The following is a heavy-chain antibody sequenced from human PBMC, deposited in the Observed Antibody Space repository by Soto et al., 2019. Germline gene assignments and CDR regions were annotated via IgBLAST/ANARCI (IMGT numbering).Heavy chain of an antibody. D-gene: IGHD1-26*01. V-gene: IGHV1-46*01. CDR2: INPSGGST. Sequence: ASVKVSCKASGYTFTSYYMHWVRHAPGQGLEWMGIINPSGGSTSYAQKFQGRVTMTRDTSTSTVYMELSSLRSEDTAVYYCASVGATAIELENYGMDVWGQGTLVTVXS. CDR3: ASVGATAIELENYGMDV. J-gene: IGHJ6*02. CDR1: GYTFTSYY.